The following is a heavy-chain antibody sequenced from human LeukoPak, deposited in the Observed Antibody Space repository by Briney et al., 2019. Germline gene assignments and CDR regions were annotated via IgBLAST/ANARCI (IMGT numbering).Heavy chain of an antibody. CDR2: IRYDGSNK. J-gene: IGHJ4*02. D-gene: IGHD6-19*01. CDR1: GFTFSSYG. CDR3: AKGHTSSGWYRFDY. Sequence: GGSLRLSCAASGFTFSSYGMHWVRQAPGKGLEWVAFIRYDGSNKYYADSVKGRFTISRDNSKNTLYLQMNSLRAEDTAVYYCAKGHTSSGWYRFDYWGQGTLVTVSS. V-gene: IGHV3-30*02.